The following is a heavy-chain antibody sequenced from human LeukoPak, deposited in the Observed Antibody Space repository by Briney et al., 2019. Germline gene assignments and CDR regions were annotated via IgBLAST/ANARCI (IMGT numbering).Heavy chain of an antibody. D-gene: IGHD3-10*01. CDR3: AAPPFGELFVRVGEYYMDV. CDR1: GGTFSSYA. CDR2: IIPIFGTA. V-gene: IGHV1-69*06. Sequence: ASVKVSCKASGGTFSSYAISWVRQAPGQGLEWMGGIIPIFGTANYAQKFQGRVTITADKSTSTAYMELSSLRSEDTAVYYCAAPPFGELFVRVGEYYMDVWGKGTTVTVSS. J-gene: IGHJ6*03.